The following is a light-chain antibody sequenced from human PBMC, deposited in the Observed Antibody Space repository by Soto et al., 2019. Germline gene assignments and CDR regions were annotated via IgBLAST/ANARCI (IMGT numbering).Light chain of an antibody. CDR1: QSVSSRD. CDR3: QQYDNSPGYT. Sequence: EIGLTQSPGTLSLSPGERATLSCRASQSVSSRDLAWYQQKPGQAPRLLIYATSSRAAGIPDRFSGSGSGTDFTLTISRLEPEDFAVYYCQQYDNSPGYTFGQGTKLEIK. V-gene: IGKV3-20*01. J-gene: IGKJ2*01. CDR2: ATS.